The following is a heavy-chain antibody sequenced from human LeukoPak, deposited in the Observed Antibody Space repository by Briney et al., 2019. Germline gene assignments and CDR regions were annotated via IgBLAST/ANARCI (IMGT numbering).Heavy chain of an antibody. V-gene: IGHV3-66*01. Sequence: GGSLRLSCAASGFSVSTSYMSWVRQAPGKGLDWVSFIHRGGNTYYADSVKGRFTISRDNSKNTLYLQMNGLRDEDTAVYYCARDGPIEGATLFDFWGQGTLVTVSS. CDR1: GFSVSTSY. D-gene: IGHD1-26*01. CDR3: ARDGPIEGATLFDF. J-gene: IGHJ4*02. CDR2: IHRGGNT.